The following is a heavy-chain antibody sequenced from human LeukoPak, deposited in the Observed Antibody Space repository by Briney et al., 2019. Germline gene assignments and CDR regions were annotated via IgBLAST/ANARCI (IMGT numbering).Heavy chain of an antibody. CDR2: INSDGSST. Sequence: PGGSLRLSCAASGFTFSSYWMHWVRQAPGKGLVWVSRINSDGSSTSHADSVKGRFTISRDNAKNTLYLQMNSLRAKDTAVYYCARESSVGAHKAFDYWGQGTLVTVSS. D-gene: IGHD1-26*01. CDR1: GFTFSSYW. CDR3: ARESSVGAHKAFDY. V-gene: IGHV3-74*01. J-gene: IGHJ4*01.